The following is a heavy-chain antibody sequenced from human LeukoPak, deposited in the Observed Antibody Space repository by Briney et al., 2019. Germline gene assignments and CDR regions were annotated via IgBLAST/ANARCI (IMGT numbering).Heavy chain of an antibody. D-gene: IGHD3-16*01. CDR1: GFSFSSYS. CDR3: MMTHPQHYYFDY. J-gene: IGHJ4*02. V-gene: IGHV3-21*01. Sequence: GGSLRLSCAASGFSFSSYSMNWVRQAPGKGLEWVSSISSTSSYIYYADSVKGRFTISRDNAKNSLYLQMNSLRAEDTAVYRCMMTHPQHYYFDYWGQGTLVTVSS. CDR2: ISSTSSYI.